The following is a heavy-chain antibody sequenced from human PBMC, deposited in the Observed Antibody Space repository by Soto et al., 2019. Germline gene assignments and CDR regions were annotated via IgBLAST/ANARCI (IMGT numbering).Heavy chain of an antibody. D-gene: IGHD3-10*01. Sequence: SVKVSCKASGGTFSSYAISWVRQAPGQGLEWMGGIIPIFGTANYAQKFQGRVTITADGSTSTAYMELSSLRSEDTAVYYCARGLDMVRGAHLYYYGMDVWGQGTTVTVSS. V-gene: IGHV1-69*13. J-gene: IGHJ6*02. CDR1: GGTFSSYA. CDR2: IIPIFGTA. CDR3: ARGLDMVRGAHLYYYGMDV.